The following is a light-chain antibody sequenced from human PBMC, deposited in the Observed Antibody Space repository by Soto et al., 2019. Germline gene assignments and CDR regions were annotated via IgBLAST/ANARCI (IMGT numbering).Light chain of an antibody. J-gene: IGLJ1*01. CDR2: DVS. V-gene: IGLV2-11*01. Sequence: QAVVTQPRSVSGSPGQSVTISCTGTSSDVGGSNHVSWYQHHPGKAPKFMIYDVSKRPSGVPDRFSGSKSGNTASLTISGLQAEDEADYYCCSSAGTYTFVFGTGTKLTVL. CDR3: CSSAGTYTFV. CDR1: SSDVGGSNH.